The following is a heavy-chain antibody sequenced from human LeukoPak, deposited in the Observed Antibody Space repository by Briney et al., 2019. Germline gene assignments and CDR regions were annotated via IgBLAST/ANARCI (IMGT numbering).Heavy chain of an antibody. V-gene: IGHV3-23*01. D-gene: IGHD5-12*01. CDR3: AREPPVATVTNYYGMDV. J-gene: IGHJ6*02. CDR1: GFTFSIYA. CDR2: ISGGGAT. Sequence: PGGPRRLSCAASGFTFSIYAMTGVRRAPGKGLEGVSAISGGGATYYADSVKGRFTISRDNSKNTLYLQMNSLRDEDTALYYCAREPPVATVTNYYGMDVWGQGTTVTVSS.